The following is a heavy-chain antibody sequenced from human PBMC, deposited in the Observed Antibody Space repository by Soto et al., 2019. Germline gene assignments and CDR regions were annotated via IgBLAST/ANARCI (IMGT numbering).Heavy chain of an antibody. V-gene: IGHV3-33*01. CDR2: IWYDGSNK. CDR3: ARELNDYGDYTPFFDY. CDR1: GFTFSSYG. J-gene: IGHJ4*02. Sequence: QPGGSLRLSCAASGFTFSSYGMHWVRQAPGKGLEWVAVIWYDGSNKYYADSVKGRFTISRDNSKNTLYLQMNSLRAEDTAVYYCARELNDYGDYTPFFDYWGQGTLVTVSS. D-gene: IGHD4-17*01.